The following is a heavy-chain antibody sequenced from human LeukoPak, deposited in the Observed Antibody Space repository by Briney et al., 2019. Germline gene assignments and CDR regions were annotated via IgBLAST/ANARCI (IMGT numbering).Heavy chain of an antibody. D-gene: IGHD3-3*01. CDR3: ARDGALAQNYYDFWSGFLHNWFDP. V-gene: IGHV3-74*01. J-gene: IGHJ5*02. Sequence: GGSLRLSCAASGLTFSSHWMHWVRQAPGKGLVWVSRITNDGSSTTYADSVKGRFTISRDNAKNMLYLQVNSLRAEDTAVYYCARDGALAQNYYDFWSGFLHNWFDPWGQGTLVTVSS. CDR2: ITNDGSST. CDR1: GLTFSSHW.